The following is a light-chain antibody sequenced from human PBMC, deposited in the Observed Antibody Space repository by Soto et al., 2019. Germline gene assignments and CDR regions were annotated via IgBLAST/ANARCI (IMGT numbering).Light chain of an antibody. Sequence: EIVLTQSPATLSLSPGERATLSCRASENVYSYLAWYRQAPGQPPSLLIYGTSTRAGGVPARFSGSGSGTEFTLTISSLQPDDFATYYCQQYKSYPRTFGQGTRLEI. CDR3: QQYKSYPRT. CDR1: ENVYSY. CDR2: GTS. J-gene: IGKJ5*01. V-gene: IGKV3-15*01.